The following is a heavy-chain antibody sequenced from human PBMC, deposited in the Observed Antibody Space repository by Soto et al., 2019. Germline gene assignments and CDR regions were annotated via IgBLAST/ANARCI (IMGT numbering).Heavy chain of an antibody. J-gene: IGHJ5*02. CDR2: MNPNSGNT. D-gene: IGHD1-20*01. V-gene: IGHV1-8*01. CDR1: GYTFTSYD. Sequence: ASVKVSCKASGYTFTSYDINWVRLATGQGLEWMGWMNPNSGNTAYAQKFQGRVTMTRNTSISTAYMELSSLRSEDTAFYYCAKGTTITAFWNWFDPWGQGALVTVSS. CDR3: AKGTTITAFWNWFDP.